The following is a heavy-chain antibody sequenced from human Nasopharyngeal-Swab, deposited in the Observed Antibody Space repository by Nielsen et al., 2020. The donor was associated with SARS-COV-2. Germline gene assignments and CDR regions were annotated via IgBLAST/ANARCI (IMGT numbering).Heavy chain of an antibody. CDR1: GYSFTSYW. Sequence: GESLKISCKGSGYSFTSYWIGWVRQMPGKGLEWMGIIYPGDSDTRYSPSFQGQVTISADKSISTAYLQWSSLKASDTAMYYCARLAAAGTLLSWMDYWGQGTLATVSS. V-gene: IGHV5-51*01. CDR2: IYPGDSDT. J-gene: IGHJ4*02. CDR3: ARLAAAGTLLSWMDY. D-gene: IGHD6-13*01.